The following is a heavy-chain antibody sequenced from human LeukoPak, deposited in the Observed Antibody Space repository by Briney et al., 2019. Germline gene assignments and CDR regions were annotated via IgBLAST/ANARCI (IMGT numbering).Heavy chain of an antibody. CDR3: ATGNDILTSFYE. J-gene: IGHJ4*02. CDR2: ISWNSVDI. V-gene: IGHV3-20*04. CDR1: GFTFDDYG. Sequence: PGGSLRLSCAASGFTFDDYGMSWVRQAPGKGLEWVSGISWNSVDIVYTASVRGRFTISRDNAKNSSYLQMNNLRPEDTALYYCATGNDILTSFYEWGLGTLVTVSS. D-gene: IGHD3-9*01.